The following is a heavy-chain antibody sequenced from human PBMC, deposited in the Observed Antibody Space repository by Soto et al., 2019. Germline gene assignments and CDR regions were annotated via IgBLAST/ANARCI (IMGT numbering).Heavy chain of an antibody. CDR2: IYHSGST. D-gene: IGHD6-6*01. CDR1: GGSISSGGYS. J-gene: IGHJ4*02. V-gene: IGHV4-30-2*01. CDR3: AGRIAARPLGY. Sequence: PSETLSLTCAVSGGSISSGGYSWSWIRQPPGKGLEWIGYIYHSGSTYYNPSLKSRVTISVDRSKNQFSLKLSSVTAADTAVYYCAGRIAARPLGYWGQGTLVTSPQ.